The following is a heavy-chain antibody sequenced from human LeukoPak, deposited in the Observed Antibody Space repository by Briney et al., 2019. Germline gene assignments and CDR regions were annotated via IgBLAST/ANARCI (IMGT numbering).Heavy chain of an antibody. J-gene: IGHJ4*02. CDR1: GFDFSTQW. Sequence: GGSLRLSCAASGFDFSTQWMSWVRQAPGKGLEWVSTIGGSGGSTYYADSVKGRFTISRANSENTLYVQMNSLRAEDTAVYYCAKDLVTGSLDYWGQGTLVTVSS. CDR3: AKDLVTGSLDY. V-gene: IGHV3-23*01. CDR2: IGGSGGST. D-gene: IGHD3-10*01.